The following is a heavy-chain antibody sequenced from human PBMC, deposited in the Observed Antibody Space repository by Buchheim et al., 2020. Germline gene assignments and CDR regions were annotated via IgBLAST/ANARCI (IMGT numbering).Heavy chain of an antibody. CDR3: ARVGVVTAAFDY. D-gene: IGHD6-13*01. CDR2: IWYDGSNK. Sequence: QVQLVESGGGVVQPGRSLRLSCAASGFTFSSYGMHWVRQAPGKGLEWVAVIWYDGSNKYYADSVKGRFTIPSDNSKNTLYLQMNSLRAEDTAVYYCARVGVVTAAFDYWGQGTL. V-gene: IGHV3-33*01. J-gene: IGHJ4*02. CDR1: GFTFSSYG.